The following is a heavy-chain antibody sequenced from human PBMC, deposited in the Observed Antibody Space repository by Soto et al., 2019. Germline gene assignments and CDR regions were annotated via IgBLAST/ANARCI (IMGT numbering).Heavy chain of an antibody. CDR2: IVPIYRAA. V-gene: IGHV1-69*13. J-gene: IGHJ4*02. Sequence: SVEISCKASGGTLISYRINGVRQATVQGLEWVGGIVPIYRAADYAQKFQGRVTITADESERTSYMELRSLTTQDTAVYYCVRDSGATLSSSWGQGTLVTVSS. D-gene: IGHD6-13*01. CDR3: VRDSGATLSSS. CDR1: GGTLISYR.